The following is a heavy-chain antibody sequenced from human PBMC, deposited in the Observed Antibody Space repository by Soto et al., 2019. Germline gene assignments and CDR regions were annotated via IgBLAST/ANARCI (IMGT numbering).Heavy chain of an antibody. V-gene: IGHV1-3*01. CDR1: GYTSTNYG. CDR2: INAGSGNT. J-gene: IGHJ4*02. CDR3: ANEIIVIRGAKGLGY. Sequence: ASVKVSCKASGYTSTNYGMHWVRQAPGQRLEWMGWINAGSGNTKYSQKFQGRITITRDTSASTVYMELSSLRSEDTAVYYCANEIIVIRGAKGLGYWDQGALVTVSS. D-gene: IGHD2-2*01.